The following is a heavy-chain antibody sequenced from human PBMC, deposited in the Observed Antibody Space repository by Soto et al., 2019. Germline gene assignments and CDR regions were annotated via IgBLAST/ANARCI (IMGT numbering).Heavy chain of an antibody. CDR2: INSDGSST. Sequence: LRLSCAASGFTFSSYWMHWVRQAPGKGLVWVSRINSDGSSTSYADSVKGRFTISRDNAKNTLYLQMNSLRAEDTAVYYCARVRATLTGYSDWGQGTLVTVSS. CDR1: GFTFSSYW. D-gene: IGHD3-9*01. J-gene: IGHJ4*02. V-gene: IGHV3-74*01. CDR3: ARVRATLTGYSD.